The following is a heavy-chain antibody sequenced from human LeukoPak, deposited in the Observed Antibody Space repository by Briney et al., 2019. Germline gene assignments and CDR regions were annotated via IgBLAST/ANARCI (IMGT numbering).Heavy chain of an antibody. CDR2: IWYDGSNK. CDR1: GFTFSSYG. V-gene: IGHV3-33*08. D-gene: IGHD1-1*01. Sequence: QPGGSLRLSCAASGFTFSSYGMHWVRQAPGKGLEWVAVIWYDGSNKYYADSVKGRFTISRDNSKNTLYLQMNSLRAEDTAVYYCARDLKSGVQLERNYYYYGMDVWGQGTTVTVSS. J-gene: IGHJ6*02. CDR3: ARDLKSGVQLERNYYYYGMDV.